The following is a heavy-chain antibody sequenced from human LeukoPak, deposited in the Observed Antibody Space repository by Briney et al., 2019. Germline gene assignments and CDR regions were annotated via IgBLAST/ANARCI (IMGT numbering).Heavy chain of an antibody. CDR2: INHSEST. V-gene: IGHV4-34*01. CDR1: GGSFSGYY. CDR3: AREFEYYDFWSGYYRREGFDP. D-gene: IGHD3-3*01. J-gene: IGHJ5*02. Sequence: SETLSLTCAVYGGSFSGYYWSWIRQPPGKGLEWIGEINHSESTYYNPSLKSRVTISVDRSKNQFSLKLSSVTAADTAVYYCAREFEYYDFWSGYYRREGFDPWGQGTLVTVSS.